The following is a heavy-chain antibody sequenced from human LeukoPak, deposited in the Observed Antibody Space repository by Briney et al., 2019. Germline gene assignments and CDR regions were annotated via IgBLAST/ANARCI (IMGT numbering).Heavy chain of an antibody. CDR2: IYTSGST. CDR3: ASDLSSPYDAFDI. V-gene: IGHV4-4*07. J-gene: IGHJ3*02. D-gene: IGHD2-2*01. CDR1: GGSISSYY. Sequence: SETLSLTCTVSGGSISSYYWSWIRQPAGKGLEWIGRIYTSGSTNYNPSLKSRVTMSVDTSKDQFSLKLSSVTAADTAVYYCASDLSSPYDAFDIWGQGTMVSVSS.